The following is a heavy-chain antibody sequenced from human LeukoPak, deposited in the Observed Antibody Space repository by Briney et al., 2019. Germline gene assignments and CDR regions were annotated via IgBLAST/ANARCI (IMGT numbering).Heavy chain of an antibody. J-gene: IGHJ4*02. V-gene: IGHV1-2*02. Sequence: GASVKVSCKASGYSFTGYYIHWVRQAPGQGLEWMGWINPNSGGTKYAQNFQGRVTMTRDTSISTAYMELSRLGSDDTAVYYCTRDSIGTRADYWGQGTLVTVPS. D-gene: IGHD6-6*01. CDR3: TRDSIGTRADY. CDR1: GYSFTGYY. CDR2: INPNSGGT.